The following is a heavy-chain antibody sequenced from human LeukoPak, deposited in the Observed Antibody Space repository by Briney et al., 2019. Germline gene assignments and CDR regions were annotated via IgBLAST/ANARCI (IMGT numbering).Heavy chain of an antibody. D-gene: IGHD5-18*01. V-gene: IGHV3-23*01. CDR3: AKVYVDTAIPYYFDY. Sequence: SGGSLRLSCAASGFTFSSYAMSWVRQAPGKGLEWVSAISGSGGSTYYADSVKGRFTISRDNSKNTLYPQMNSLRAEDTAVYYCAKVYVDTAIPYYFDYWGQGTLVTVSS. J-gene: IGHJ4*02. CDR1: GFTFSSYA. CDR2: ISGSGGST.